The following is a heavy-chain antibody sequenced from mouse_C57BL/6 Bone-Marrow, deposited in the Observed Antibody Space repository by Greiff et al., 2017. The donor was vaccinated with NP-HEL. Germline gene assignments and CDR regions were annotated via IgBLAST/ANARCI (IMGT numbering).Heavy chain of an antibody. J-gene: IGHJ3*01. D-gene: IGHD2-1*01. CDR3: TTFYYGQGGFAY. V-gene: IGHV14-4*01. CDR1: GFNIKDDY. CDR2: IDPENGDT. Sequence: VQLKQSGAELVRPGASVKLSCTASGFNIKDDYMHWVKQRPEQGLEWIGWIDPENGDTEYASKFQGKATITADTSSNTAYLQLSSLTSEDTAVYYCTTFYYGQGGFAYWGQGTLVTVSA.